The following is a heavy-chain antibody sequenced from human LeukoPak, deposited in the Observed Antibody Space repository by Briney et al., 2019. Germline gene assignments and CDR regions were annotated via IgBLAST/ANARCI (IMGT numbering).Heavy chain of an antibody. CDR1: GFSLSTSGVG. J-gene: IGHJ5*02. Sequence: SGPTLVKPTQTLTLTCTFSGFSLSTSGVGVGWIRQPPGKALEWLALIYWNDDKRYSPSLKSRLTITNDTSKNQAVLTMTNMDPVDTATYYCAQSSYYDFWSGYYEVWFDPWGQGTLVTVSS. CDR2: IYWNDDK. V-gene: IGHV2-5*01. CDR3: AQSSYYDFWSGYYEVWFDP. D-gene: IGHD3-3*01.